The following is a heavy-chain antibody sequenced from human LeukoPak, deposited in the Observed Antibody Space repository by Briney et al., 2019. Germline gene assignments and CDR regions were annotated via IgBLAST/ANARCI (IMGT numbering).Heavy chain of an antibody. CDR2: IGGSGGST. J-gene: IGHJ6*02. Sequence: GGSLRLSCAASGFTFSSYAMSCVRQAPGKGLEWVSAIGGSGGSTYYADSVKGRFTISRDNSKNTLYLQMNSLRAEDTAVYYCAKALLRSSYYYYYGMDVWGQGTTVTVSS. CDR3: AKALLRSSYYYYYGMDV. D-gene: IGHD3-3*01. CDR1: GFTFSSYA. V-gene: IGHV3-23*01.